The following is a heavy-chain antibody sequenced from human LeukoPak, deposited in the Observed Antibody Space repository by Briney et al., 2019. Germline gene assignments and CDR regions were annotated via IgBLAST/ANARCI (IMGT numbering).Heavy chain of an antibody. V-gene: IGHV4-38-2*02. Sequence: PSETLSLTCTVSGGSISSYYWGWIRQPPGKGPEWIGSMYHSGNTYYNPSLKSRVTISVDTSKNQLSLKLTSVTAADTAVYFCARQDSSGAGYFDHWGQGTLVTVSS. J-gene: IGHJ4*02. CDR2: MYHSGNT. CDR1: GGSISSYY. D-gene: IGHD6-19*01. CDR3: ARQDSSGAGYFDH.